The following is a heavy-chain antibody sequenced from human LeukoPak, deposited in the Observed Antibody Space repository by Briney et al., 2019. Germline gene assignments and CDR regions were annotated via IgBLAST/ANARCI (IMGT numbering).Heavy chain of an antibody. CDR2: IRYSGNNQ. J-gene: IGHJ6*03. V-gene: IGHV3-30*02. Sequence: GGSLRLSCAASGFTFNNYGMHWVRQAPGKGLEWVAFIRYSGNNQYYADSVKGRFTISRDNSKNALYLQMNSLKGDDTAVYYCAKDSAFYYIDVWGKGTTVIISS. CDR3: AKDSAFYYIDV. CDR1: GFTFNNYG. D-gene: IGHD3-10*01.